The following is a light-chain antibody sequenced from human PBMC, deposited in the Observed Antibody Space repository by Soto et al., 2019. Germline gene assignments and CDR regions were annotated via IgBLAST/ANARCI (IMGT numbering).Light chain of an antibody. Sequence: DIQMTQSPSTLSASVGDRVTITCRASQRMSGFLAWYQQKPGKAPQLLISDASSLESGVPSRFSGGGSGTAFTLTISSLQPEDFETYYCQNSSSNSGTFGPGTKV. J-gene: IGKJ1*01. CDR1: QRMSGF. CDR3: QNSSSNSGT. CDR2: DAS. V-gene: IGKV1-5*01.